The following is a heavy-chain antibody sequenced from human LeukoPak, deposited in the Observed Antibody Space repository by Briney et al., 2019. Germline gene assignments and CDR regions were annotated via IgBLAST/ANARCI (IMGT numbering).Heavy chain of an antibody. Sequence: GGSLRLSCAASGFTFSSYAMHWVRQAPGKGLEWVAVISYDGSNKYYADSVKGRFTISRDNSKNTLYLQVNSLRAEDTAVYYCARLVGAERYLADYWGQGTLVTVSS. CDR2: ISYDGSNK. CDR1: GFTFSSYA. D-gene: IGHD1-26*01. V-gene: IGHV3-30-3*01. J-gene: IGHJ4*02. CDR3: ARLVGAERYLADY.